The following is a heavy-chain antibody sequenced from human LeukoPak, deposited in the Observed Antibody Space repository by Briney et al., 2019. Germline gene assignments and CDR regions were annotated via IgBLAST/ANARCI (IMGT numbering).Heavy chain of an antibody. Sequence: GGSLRLSCAASGFTFSSYSMNWVRQAPGKGLEWVSSISSSSSYKYYADSVKGRFTISRDNAKNSLYLQMNSLRAEDTAVYYCARWPDHGRGGSSWYENYYGMDVWGQGTTVTVSS. J-gene: IGHJ6*02. V-gene: IGHV3-21*01. D-gene: IGHD6-13*01. CDR3: ARWPDHGRGGSSWYENYYGMDV. CDR1: GFTFSSYS. CDR2: ISSSSSYK.